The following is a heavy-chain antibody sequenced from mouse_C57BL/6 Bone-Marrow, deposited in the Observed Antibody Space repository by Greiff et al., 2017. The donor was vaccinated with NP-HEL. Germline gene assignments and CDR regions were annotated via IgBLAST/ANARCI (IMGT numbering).Heavy chain of an antibody. Sequence: DVQLQESGPGLVKPSQSLSLTCSVTGYSITSGYYWNWIRQFPGNQLEWMGYISYDGSNNYNPSLKNRISITRDTSKNQFFLKLNSVTTEDTATYYCAREGLLRPFIYYAMDYWGQGTSVTVSS. CDR1: GYSITSGYY. D-gene: IGHD1-1*01. CDR3: AREGLLRPFIYYAMDY. J-gene: IGHJ4*01. V-gene: IGHV3-6*01. CDR2: ISYDGSN.